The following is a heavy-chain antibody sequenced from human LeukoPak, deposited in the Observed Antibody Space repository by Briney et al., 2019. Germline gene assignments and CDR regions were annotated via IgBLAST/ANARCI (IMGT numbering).Heavy chain of an antibody. CDR3: ARDYLAYCGGDCYSGLNYYYYGMDV. CDR2: ISYDGSNK. J-gene: IGHJ6*02. CDR1: GFTFSSYG. Sequence: GRSLRLSCAASGFTFSSYGMHWVRQAPGKGLEWVAVISYDGSNKYYADSVKGRFTISRDNSKNTLYLQMNSLRAEDTAVYYCARDYLAYCGGDCYSGLNYYYYGMDVWGQGTTVTVSS. V-gene: IGHV3-30*19. D-gene: IGHD2-21*02.